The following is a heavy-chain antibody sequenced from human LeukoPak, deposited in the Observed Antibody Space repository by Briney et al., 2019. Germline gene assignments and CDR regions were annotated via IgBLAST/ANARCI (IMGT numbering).Heavy chain of an antibody. CDR2: IRYDGSNK. J-gene: IGHJ4*02. CDR3: PKDLGSGNSGFDC. V-gene: IGHV3-30*02. D-gene: IGHD4-23*01. Sequence: HPGGSLRLSCAASGFTFSSYGMHWVRQAPGKGLEWVAFIRYDGSNKYYADSVKGRFTISRDNSKNTLYLQMNSLRAEDTAVYFCPKDLGSGNSGFDCWGQGTLVTVSS. CDR1: GFTFSSYG.